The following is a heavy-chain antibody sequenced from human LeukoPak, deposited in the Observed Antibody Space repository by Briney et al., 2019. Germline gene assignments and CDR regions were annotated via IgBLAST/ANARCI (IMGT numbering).Heavy chain of an antibody. CDR1: GFTFSNAW. D-gene: IGHD3-22*01. V-gene: IGHV3-11*04. CDR2: ISSSGSTI. Sequence: GGSLRLSCAASGFTFSNAWMSWVRQAPGKGLEWVSYISSSGSTIYYADSVKGRFTISRDNAKNSLYLQMNSLRAEDTAVYYCARDASSGYLDYWGQGTLVTVSP. CDR3: ARDASSGYLDY. J-gene: IGHJ4*02.